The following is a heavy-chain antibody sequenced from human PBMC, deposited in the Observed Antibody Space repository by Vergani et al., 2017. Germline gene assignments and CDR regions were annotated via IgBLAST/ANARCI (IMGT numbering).Heavy chain of an antibody. V-gene: IGHV3-30*02. CDR3: GKXQATVVGTWWFDP. CDR2: TRPHEDGA. CDR1: GLTLSSYG. J-gene: IGHJ5*02. Sequence: QVQLVESGGGVVQPGGSSRLSGSASGLTLSSYGVHWGRQAPGRGLESVTFTRPHEDGAFYSASVRGRFTVSRDNSKNTLYLEMNRLNVDDTAIYYCGKXQATVVGTWWFDPWGQGTPVTVSS. D-gene: IGHD1-7*01.